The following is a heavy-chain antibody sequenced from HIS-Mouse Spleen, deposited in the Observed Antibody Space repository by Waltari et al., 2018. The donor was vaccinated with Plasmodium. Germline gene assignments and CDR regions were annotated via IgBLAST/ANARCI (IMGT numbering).Heavy chain of an antibody. J-gene: IGHJ4*02. Sequence: QLQLQESGPGLVKPSETLSLTCTVSGGSISSSSYYWGWIRQPPGKGLEWIGSIYYSGSTYSHPSLKSRVTISVDTSKNQFSLKLSSVTAADTAVYYCARLSIAVAGNFDYWGQGTLVTVSS. CDR2: IYYSGST. D-gene: IGHD6-19*01. V-gene: IGHV4-39*01. CDR1: GGSISSSSYY. CDR3: ARLSIAVAGNFDY.